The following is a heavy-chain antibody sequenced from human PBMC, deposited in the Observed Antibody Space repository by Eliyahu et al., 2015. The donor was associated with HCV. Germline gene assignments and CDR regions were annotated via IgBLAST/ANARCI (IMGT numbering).Heavy chain of an antibody. Sequence: EVQLVESGGGLVQPGGSLRLSCAASGFXVSSNYMSWVRQAPGKGLEWVSVIYSGGSTYYADSVKGRFTISRDNSKNTLYLQMNSLRAEDTAVYYCAREIAAAVNYYYYGMDVWGQGTTVTVSS. CDR3: AREIAAAVNYYYYGMDV. D-gene: IGHD6-13*01. CDR2: IYSGGST. CDR1: GFXVSSNY. J-gene: IGHJ6*02. V-gene: IGHV3-66*01.